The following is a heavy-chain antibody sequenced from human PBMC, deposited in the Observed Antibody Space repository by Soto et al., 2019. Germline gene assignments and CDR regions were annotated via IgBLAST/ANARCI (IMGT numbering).Heavy chain of an antibody. CDR3: ARGVHYDSSGYYYFY. Sequence: GASMKVSCKASGGTFSTYAIDWVRQAPGQGLERLGGIVHLLGTAKYAQNFLGKITITADESTNTAYMELRSLRSQDTAVYYCARGVHYDSSGYYYFYWGQGTLVTVSS. CDR2: IVHLLGTA. J-gene: IGHJ4*02. V-gene: IGHV1-69*13. D-gene: IGHD3-22*01. CDR1: GGTFSTYA.